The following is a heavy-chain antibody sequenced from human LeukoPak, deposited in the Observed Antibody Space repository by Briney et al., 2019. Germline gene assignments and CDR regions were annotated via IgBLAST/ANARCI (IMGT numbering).Heavy chain of an antibody. D-gene: IGHD3-22*01. CDR1: GFTFDDYG. CDR2: INWNGGST. V-gene: IGHV3-20*04. CDR3: AKGGSDSSGYYSLYYYYYMDV. Sequence: GGSLRLSCAASGFTFDDYGMSWVRQAPGKGLEWVSGINWNGGSTGYADSVKGRFTISRDNSKNTLYLQMNSLRAEDTAVYYCAKGGSDSSGYYSLYYYYYMDVWGKGTTVTISS. J-gene: IGHJ6*03.